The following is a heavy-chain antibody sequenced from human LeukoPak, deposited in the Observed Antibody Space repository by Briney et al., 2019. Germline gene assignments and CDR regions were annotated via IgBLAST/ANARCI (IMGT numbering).Heavy chain of an antibody. CDR1: GFTFSSYA. V-gene: IGHV3-23*01. J-gene: IGHJ4*02. CDR3: ASPEGTGTTSY. CDR2: ISGSGGST. D-gene: IGHD1-7*01. Sequence: GGSLRLSCAAPGFTFSSYAMSWVRQAPGKGLEWDSAISGSGGSTYYADSVKGRFTISRDNSKNTLYLQMNSLRAEDTAVYYCASPEGTGTTSYWGQGTLVTVSS.